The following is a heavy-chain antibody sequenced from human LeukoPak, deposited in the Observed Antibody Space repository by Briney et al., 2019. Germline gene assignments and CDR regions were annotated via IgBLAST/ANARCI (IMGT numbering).Heavy chain of an antibody. V-gene: IGHV3-53*01. Sequence: GGSLGLSCTVSGFTVSSNSMSWVRQAPGEGLEWVSFIYSDNTHYSDSVKGRFTISRDNSKNTLYLQMNSLRAEDTAVYHCARRAGAYSHPYDYWGQGTLVTVSS. CDR2: IYSDNT. D-gene: IGHD4/OR15-4a*01. CDR1: GFTVSSNS. CDR3: ARRAGAYSHPYDY. J-gene: IGHJ4*02.